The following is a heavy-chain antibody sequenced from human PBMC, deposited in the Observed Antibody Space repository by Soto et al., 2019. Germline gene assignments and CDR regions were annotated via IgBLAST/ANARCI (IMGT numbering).Heavy chain of an antibody. CDR3: ARHQVELHYDY. J-gene: IGHJ4*02. CDR2: IDPSDSYT. D-gene: IGHD2-15*01. Sequence: GESLKISCKGSGYSFTSYWVSWVRQMPGKGLEWMGRIDPSDSYTNYSPSFQGHVTISADKSISTAYLQWSSLKASDTAMYYCARHQVELHYDYWGQGTLVPVYS. V-gene: IGHV5-10-1*01. CDR1: GYSFTSYW.